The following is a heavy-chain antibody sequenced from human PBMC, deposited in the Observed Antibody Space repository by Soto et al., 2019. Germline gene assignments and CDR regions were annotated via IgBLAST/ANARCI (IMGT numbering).Heavy chain of an antibody. J-gene: IGHJ5*02. D-gene: IGHD3-10*01. CDR2: ISHSGST. V-gene: IGHV4-30-2*01. Sequence: PSETLSLTCAVAGGSISSGGYSWSWIRQPPGKGLEWIGYISHSGSTNYNPSLKSRVTISVDTSKNQFSLKLSSVTAADTAVYYCARGVTMVRGVIGWFGPWGQGTLVTVSS. CDR3: ARGVTMVRGVIGWFGP. CDR1: GGSISSGGYS.